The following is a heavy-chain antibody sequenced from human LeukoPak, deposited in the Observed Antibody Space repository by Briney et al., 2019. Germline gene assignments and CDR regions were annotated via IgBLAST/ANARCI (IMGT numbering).Heavy chain of an antibody. CDR1: GGSISSSSYY. CDR2: IFNSGST. J-gene: IGHJ6*03. Sequence: PSETLSLTCTVSGGSISSSSYYWGWIRQPPGKGLEWIGYIFNSGSTYYNPSLKSRVTISVDKSKNQFSLKLSSVTAADTAVYYCARAPYYDSSRSLSYYYYMDVWGKGTTVTISS. CDR3: ARAPYYDSSRSLSYYYYMDV. D-gene: IGHD3-22*01. V-gene: IGHV4-39*07.